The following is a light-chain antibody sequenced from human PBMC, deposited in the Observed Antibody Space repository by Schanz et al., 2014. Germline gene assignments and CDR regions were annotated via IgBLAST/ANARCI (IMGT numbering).Light chain of an antibody. CDR3: QHET. J-gene: IGKJ2*01. CDR1: QSVSSTY. CDR2: GAS. Sequence: EIVLTQSPGTLSLSPGERATLSCRASQSVSSTYLAWYQQKPGQAPRLLIYGASSRATGIPDRFSGSGSVTKFTLTISSLEPDDFATYYCQHETFGQGTKLEIK. V-gene: IGKV3-20*01.